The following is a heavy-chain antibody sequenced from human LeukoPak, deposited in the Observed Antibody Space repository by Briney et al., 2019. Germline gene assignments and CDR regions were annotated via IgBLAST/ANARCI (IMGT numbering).Heavy chain of an antibody. D-gene: IGHD3-16*01. Sequence: GESLKISCKGSGYSFTTYWIGWVRQMPGKGLEWMGIIYPGDSDTRYRPSFQGQVSMSVDKSSSTAYLQWSSLKASDTAMYYCARLPARGIVSGWYFDLWGRGTLVTVSS. J-gene: IGHJ2*01. V-gene: IGHV5-51*01. CDR1: GYSFTTYW. CDR2: IYPGDSDT. CDR3: ARLPARGIVSGWYFDL.